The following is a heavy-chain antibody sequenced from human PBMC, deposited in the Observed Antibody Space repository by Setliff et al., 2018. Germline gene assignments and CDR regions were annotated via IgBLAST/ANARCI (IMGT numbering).Heavy chain of an antibody. Sequence: PGGSLRLSCGAPGFTFFNHAMHWVRQAPGKGLEWVAMIWSDGINKYYGASVKGRFTVSRDNSKKMVYLEMNTLGAEDTALYYCVTDPPGSGWSFDSWGQGTLVTVSS. CDR2: IWSDGINK. D-gene: IGHD6-19*01. CDR1: GFTFFNHA. V-gene: IGHV3-33*03. J-gene: IGHJ4*02. CDR3: VTDPPGSGWSFDS.